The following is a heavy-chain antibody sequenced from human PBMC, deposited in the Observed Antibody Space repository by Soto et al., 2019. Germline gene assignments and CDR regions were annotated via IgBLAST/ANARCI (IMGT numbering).Heavy chain of an antibody. V-gene: IGHV1-18*04. J-gene: IGHJ4*02. Sequence: ASVKVSCKASGYTFTSYGISWVRQAPGQGLEWMGWISAYNGNTNYAQKLQGRVTMTTDTSTSTAYMELRSLRSDDTAAYYCASGFTRFFGVVSDYWGQGTLVTVSS. D-gene: IGHD3-3*01. CDR1: GYTFTSYG. CDR2: ISAYNGNT. CDR3: ASGFTRFFGVVSDY.